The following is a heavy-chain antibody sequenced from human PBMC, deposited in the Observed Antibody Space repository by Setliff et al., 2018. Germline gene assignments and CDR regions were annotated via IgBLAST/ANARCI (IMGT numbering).Heavy chain of an antibody. D-gene: IGHD3-22*01. J-gene: IGHJ3*02. CDR1: GLIFSNNW. CDR2: INKDGSER. CDR3: ARDRISRYYDSGAHAFDI. V-gene: IGHV3-7*03. Sequence: LRLSCVASGLIFSNNWMSWVRQAPGKGLEWVTNINKDGSERNYVDSVKGRFTISRDNAKNSLYLQMNSLRAEDTAVYYCARDRISRYYDSGAHAFDIWGQGTMVTVS.